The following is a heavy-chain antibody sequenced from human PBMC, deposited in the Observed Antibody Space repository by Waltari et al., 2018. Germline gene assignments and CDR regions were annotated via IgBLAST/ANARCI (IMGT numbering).Heavy chain of an antibody. V-gene: IGHV1-2*02. CDR1: GYTFTGYY. CDR3: ATLIGSTRDLNWFDP. D-gene: IGHD1-26*01. CDR2: INPNSGGT. Sequence: QVQLVQSGAEVKKPGASVKVSCKASGYTFTGYYMHWVRQAPGQGLEWMGWINPNSGGTNYAQKFQGRVTMTRDTSISTAYMELSRLRSDDTAVYYCATLIGSTRDLNWFDPWGQGTLVTVSS. J-gene: IGHJ5*02.